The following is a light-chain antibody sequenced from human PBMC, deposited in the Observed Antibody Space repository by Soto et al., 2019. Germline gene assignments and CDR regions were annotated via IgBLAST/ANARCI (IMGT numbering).Light chain of an antibody. V-gene: IGKV3D-20*02. CDR1: QSVSSSY. J-gene: IGKJ5*01. CDR2: GAS. CDR3: QQRSNWPPIT. Sequence: EIVLTQSPGTLSLSPWEIATLSCRAIQSVSSSYLAWYQQKPGQAPRLLIYGASSRATGIPDRFSGSGSGTDFTLTISRLEPEDFAVYYCQQRSNWPPITFGQGTRLEI.